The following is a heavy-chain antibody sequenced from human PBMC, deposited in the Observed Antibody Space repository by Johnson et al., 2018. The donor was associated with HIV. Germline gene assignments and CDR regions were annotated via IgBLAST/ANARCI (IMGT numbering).Heavy chain of an antibody. CDR2: IWYDGSNK. CDR1: GFTFSSYG. J-gene: IGHJ3*02. CDR3: ARIGAWQLHRAFDI. Sequence: QMLLVESGGGVVQPGRSLRLSCAASGFTFSSYGMHWVRQAPGKGLEWVAVIWYDGSNKYYADSVKGRFTISRDNSKNTLYLQMNSLRAEDTAVYYCARIGAWQLHRAFDIWGQGAMVTVSS. V-gene: IGHV3-33*01. D-gene: IGHD2-15*01.